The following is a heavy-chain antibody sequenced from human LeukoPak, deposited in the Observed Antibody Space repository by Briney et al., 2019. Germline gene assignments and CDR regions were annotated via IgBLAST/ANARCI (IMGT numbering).Heavy chain of an antibody. CDR3: ASLVGSSWGDNDY. D-gene: IGHD6-13*01. CDR2: ISSSGSTI. J-gene: IGHJ4*02. Sequence: GGSLRLSCAASGFTFSSYEMNWVRQAPGKGLEWVSYISSSGSTIYYADSVKGRFTISRDNAKNSLYLQMNSLRAEDTAVYYCASLVGSSWGDNDYWGQGTLVTVSS. CDR1: GFTFSSYE. V-gene: IGHV3-48*03.